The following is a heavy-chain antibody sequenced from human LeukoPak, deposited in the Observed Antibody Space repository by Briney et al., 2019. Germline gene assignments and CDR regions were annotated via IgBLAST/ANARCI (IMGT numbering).Heavy chain of an antibody. J-gene: IGHJ5*02. D-gene: IGHD3-10*01. V-gene: IGHV4-59*01. CDR2: IYYSGGT. CDR3: ARVYRITMVRGVIQAWFDP. CDR1: GGSISSYY. Sequence: SETLSLTCTVSGGSISSYYWSWIRQPPGKGLEWIGYIYYSGGTNYNPSLKSRVTISVDTSKNQFSLKLSSVTAADTAVYYCARVYRITMVRGVIQAWFDPWGQGTLVTVSS.